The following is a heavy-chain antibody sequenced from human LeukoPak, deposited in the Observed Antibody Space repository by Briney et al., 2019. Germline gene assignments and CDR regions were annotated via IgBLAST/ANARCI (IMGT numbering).Heavy chain of an antibody. D-gene: IGHD2-15*01. Sequence: QAGGSLRLSCAASGFTVSSNYMSWVRQAPGKGLEWVSVIYSGGSTYYADSVKGRFTISRDNAKNSLYVQMNSLRADDSAVYYCARSSSGVYIQWGQGTLVTVSS. CDR2: IYSGGST. CDR1: GFTVSSNY. V-gene: IGHV3-53*01. J-gene: IGHJ4*02. CDR3: ARSSSGVYIQ.